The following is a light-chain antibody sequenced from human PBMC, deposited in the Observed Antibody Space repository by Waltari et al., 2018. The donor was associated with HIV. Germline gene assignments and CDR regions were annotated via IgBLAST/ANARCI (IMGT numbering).Light chain of an antibody. CDR2: GVS. V-gene: IGKV3-15*01. Sequence: ERVMTQSPTTLSVSPGERATLSCRASQTVDSDLAWYQQRPGQPPRLLISGVSTRATGIPARFSGSGSGTEFTLTINSLQSEDFAVYYCQQYNNWPYTFGQGTRLDIK. CDR1: QTVDSD. J-gene: IGKJ2*01. CDR3: QQYNNWPYT.